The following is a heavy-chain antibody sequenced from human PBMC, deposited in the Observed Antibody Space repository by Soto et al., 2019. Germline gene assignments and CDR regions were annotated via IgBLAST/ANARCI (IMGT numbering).Heavy chain of an antibody. V-gene: IGHV4-34*01. CDR3: ARSWGRIFDY. J-gene: IGHJ4*02. CDR1: GGSFSGYY. Sequence: QVQLQQWGAGLLKPSETLSLTCAVYGGSFSGYYWNWIRQPPEKGLEWIGEINHSGSTNYNPSLKSRVPISADTSKTQFSLKLSSVTAADTAVYYCARSWGRIFDYWGQGTLVTDSS. CDR2: INHSGST. D-gene: IGHD7-27*01.